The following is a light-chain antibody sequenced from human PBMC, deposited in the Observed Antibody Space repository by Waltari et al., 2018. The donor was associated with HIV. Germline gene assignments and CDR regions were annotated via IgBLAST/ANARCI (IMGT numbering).Light chain of an antibody. J-gene: IGLJ2*01. CDR1: RPHLGITY. CDR3: ATWDDTLSGHVV. V-gene: IGLV1-47*01. CDR2: RNN. Sequence: QSVLTPPPSASGTPGQRITISCSGSRPHLGITYVYWYQQLPGTAPKLLIYRNNQRPSGVPDRFSGSKAGTSASLAISGLRSEDEADYYCATWDDTLSGHVVFGGGTKLNVL.